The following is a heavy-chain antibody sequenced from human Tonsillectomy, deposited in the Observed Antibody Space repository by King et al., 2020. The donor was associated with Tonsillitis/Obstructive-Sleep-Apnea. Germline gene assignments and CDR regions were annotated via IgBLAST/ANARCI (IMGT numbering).Heavy chain of an antibody. D-gene: IGHD3-10*01. CDR1: GFTFSSYA. J-gene: IGHJ6*03. CDR2: ISGSGGVT. Sequence: VQLVESGGGLVQPGGSLRLSCAASGFTFSSYAMSWVRRAQGRGLEWAQIISGSGGVTYTADSGRGRFTISRDNSKNTLYLQMNSLRAEDTALYYCAKEGQRVYGSGTRDYYYYYYMDVWGKGTTVTVSS. V-gene: IGHV3-23*04. CDR3: AKEGQRVYGSGTRDYYYYYYMDV.